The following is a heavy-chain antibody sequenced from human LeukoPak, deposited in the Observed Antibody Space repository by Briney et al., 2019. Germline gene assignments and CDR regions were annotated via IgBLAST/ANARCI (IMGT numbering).Heavy chain of an antibody. V-gene: IGHV3-21*04. D-gene: IGHD3-9*01. CDR1: GFTFSSYS. CDR3: AKDHILRYFDWSPEYYFDY. CDR2: ISSSSSYI. J-gene: IGHJ4*02. Sequence: GGSLRLSCAASGFTFSSYSMNWVRQAPGKGLEWVSSISSSSSYIYYADSVKGRFTISRDNAKNTLYLQMNSLRAEDTAVYYCAKDHILRYFDWSPEYYFDYWGQGTLVTVSS.